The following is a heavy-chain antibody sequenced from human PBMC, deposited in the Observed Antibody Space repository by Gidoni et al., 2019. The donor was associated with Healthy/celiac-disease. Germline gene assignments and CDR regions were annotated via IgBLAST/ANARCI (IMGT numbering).Heavy chain of an antibody. CDR1: GFTFGDYA. Sequence: EVQLVESGGGLVKPGRSLRLSCTASGFTFGDYAMSWFRQAPGKGLEWVGFIRSKAYGGTTEYAASVKGRFTISRDDSKSIAYLQMNSLKTEDTAVYYCTREGGYRDSLHPFDYWGQGTLVTVSS. D-gene: IGHD5-12*01. J-gene: IGHJ4*02. V-gene: IGHV3-49*05. CDR3: TREGGYRDSLHPFDY. CDR2: IRSKAYGGTT.